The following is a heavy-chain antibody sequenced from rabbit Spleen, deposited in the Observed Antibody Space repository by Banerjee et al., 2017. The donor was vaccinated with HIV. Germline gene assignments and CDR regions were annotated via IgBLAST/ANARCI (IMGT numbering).Heavy chain of an antibody. CDR1: GFTFTNFW. D-gene: IGHD3-1*01. CDR2: IYTGSSGST. CDR3: ARDLASVVGWNFNL. Sequence: EESGGDLVKPEGSLTLTCTASGFTFTNFWICWVRQAPGKGLEWIACIYTGSSGSTYYASWAKGRFTISRTSSTTVTLQMTSLTAADTATYFCARDLASVVGWNFNLWGPGTLVTVS. J-gene: IGHJ4*01. V-gene: IGHV1S45*01.